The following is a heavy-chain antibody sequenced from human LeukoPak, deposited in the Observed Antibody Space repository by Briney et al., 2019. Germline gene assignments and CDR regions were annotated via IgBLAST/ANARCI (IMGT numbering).Heavy chain of an antibody. CDR2: IYYSGST. Sequence: PSETLSLTCTVSGGSISSYYWSWIRQPPGKGLEWIGYIYYSGSTNYNPSLKSRVTISVDTSKNQFSLKLSSVTAADTAVYYCARGVLWFGELFGAFDIWGQGTMVTVPS. D-gene: IGHD3-10*01. CDR1: GGSISSYY. CDR3: ARGVLWFGELFGAFDI. V-gene: IGHV4-59*01. J-gene: IGHJ3*02.